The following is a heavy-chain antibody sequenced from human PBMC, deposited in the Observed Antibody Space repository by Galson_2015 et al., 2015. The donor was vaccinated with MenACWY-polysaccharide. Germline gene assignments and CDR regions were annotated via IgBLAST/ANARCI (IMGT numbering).Heavy chain of an antibody. CDR2: ISAYNGNT. Sequence: SVKVSCKASGYTFTSYGISWVRQAPGQGLEWMGWISAYNGNTNYAQKFQGRVTMTRDTSISTAYMELSRLRSDDTAVYYCARERILPVAGRNYYYGMDVWGQGTTVTVSS. V-gene: IGHV1-18*01. CDR1: GYTFTSYG. CDR3: ARERILPVAGRNYYYGMDV. J-gene: IGHJ6*02. D-gene: IGHD6-19*01.